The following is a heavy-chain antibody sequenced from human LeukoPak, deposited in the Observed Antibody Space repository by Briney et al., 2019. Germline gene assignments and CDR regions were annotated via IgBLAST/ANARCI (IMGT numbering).Heavy chain of an antibody. CDR1: GFTFSSYD. CDR3: ARALTFYGMDV. V-gene: IGHV3-30*04. Sequence: PGGSLRLSCAASGFTFSSYDMHWVRQAPGKGLEWVAVISYDGSNKCYADSVKGRFTISRDNSKNTLYLQMNSLRAEDTAVYYCARALTFYGMDVWGKGTTVTVSS. CDR2: ISYDGSNK. J-gene: IGHJ6*04. D-gene: IGHD2-21*02.